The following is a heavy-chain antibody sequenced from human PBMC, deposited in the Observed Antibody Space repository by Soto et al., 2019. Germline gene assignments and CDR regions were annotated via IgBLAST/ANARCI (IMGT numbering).Heavy chain of an antibody. CDR3: AKDRDYDIARLSR. CDR2: ISGSGGST. J-gene: IGHJ4*02. Sequence: EVQLLESGGGLVQPGGSLRLSCAASGFTFSSYAMSWVRQAPGKGLEWVSAISGSGGSTYYADSVKGRFTISRNNSKNTLYLQMDSLRAEDTAVYYCAKDRDYDIARLSRWGQGTLVTVAS. CDR1: GFTFSSYA. D-gene: IGHD3-9*01. V-gene: IGHV3-23*01.